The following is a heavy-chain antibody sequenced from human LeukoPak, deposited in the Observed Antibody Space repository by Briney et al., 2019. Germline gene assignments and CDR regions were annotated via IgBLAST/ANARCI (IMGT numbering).Heavy chain of an antibody. D-gene: IGHD3-22*01. J-gene: IGHJ4*02. V-gene: IGHV4-38-2*02. CDR3: ARGGVSLSYYYDSSGYYYFDY. Sequence: PSETLSLTCTVSGGSISSGYYWGWIRQPPGKGLEWIGSIYHSGSTYYNPSLKSRVTISVDTSKNQFSLKLSSVTAADTAVYYCARGGVSLSYYYDSSGYYYFDYWGQGTLVTVSS. CDR1: GGSISSGYY. CDR2: IYHSGST.